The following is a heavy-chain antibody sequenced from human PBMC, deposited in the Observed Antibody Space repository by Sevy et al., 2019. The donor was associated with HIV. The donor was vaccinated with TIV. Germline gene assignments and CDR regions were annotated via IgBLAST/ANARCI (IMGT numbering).Heavy chain of an antibody. V-gene: IGHV4-31*03. CDR1: GCSISSHSYY. CDR2: IHYSGRT. Sequence: SETLSLTCSVSGCSISSHSYYWTWIRQHPGKGLEWIGYIHYSGRTYYNPSLKSRVTISLDTSKNQFSLRLRSVTAADTAVYYCARDHGYSNGWFPYYYYYGMDVWGPGTTVTVSS. D-gene: IGHD6-19*01. CDR3: ARDHGYSNGWFPYYYYYGMDV. J-gene: IGHJ6*02.